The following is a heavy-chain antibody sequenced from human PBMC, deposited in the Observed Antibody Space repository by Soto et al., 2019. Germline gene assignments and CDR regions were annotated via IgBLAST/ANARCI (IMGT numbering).Heavy chain of an antibody. D-gene: IGHD4-4*01. V-gene: IGHV4-31*03. CDR3: ARERTTVTTWYFDY. CDR1: GGSISSGGYY. J-gene: IGHJ4*02. Sequence: QVQLQESGPGLVKPSQTLSLTCTVSGGSISSGGYYWSWIRQHPGKGLEWIGYIYYSGSTYYNSSLKSRVTISVDTSKNQFSLKLSSVTAADTAVYYCARERTTVTTWYFDYWGQGTLVTVSS. CDR2: IYYSGST.